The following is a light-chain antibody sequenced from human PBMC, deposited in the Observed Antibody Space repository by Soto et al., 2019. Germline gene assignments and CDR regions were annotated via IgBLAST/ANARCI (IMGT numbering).Light chain of an antibody. Sequence: EIVMTQSPASLSVXPXXXXTXXXRAGQGVTTNFAWYQQKSGQSPRLLIYDVSTRATGVPARFSGTGSETDFTLTISGLQSEDSAVYFCQQYNNWPFSFGQGTRLEI. V-gene: IGKV3-15*01. J-gene: IGKJ5*01. CDR3: QQYNNWPFS. CDR2: DVS. CDR1: QGVTTN.